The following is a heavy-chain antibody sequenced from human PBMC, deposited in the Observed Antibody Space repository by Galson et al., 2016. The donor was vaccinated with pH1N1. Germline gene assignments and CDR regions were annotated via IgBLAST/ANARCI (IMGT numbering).Heavy chain of an antibody. V-gene: IGHV5-51*01. CDR3: ARLDRFCSGSACFTFWFDP. CDR2: IYPGDSDT. J-gene: IGHJ5*02. Sequence: EVKKPGESLKISCKASGYNFTTYWIGWVRQMPGKGLEWMGIIYPGDSDTKYSPSFQGQVTISADKSITTAFLQWSSLKASDTAMYYCARLDRFCSGSACFTFWFDPWGQGTRVTVSS. CDR1: GYNFTTYW. D-gene: IGHD3-3*01.